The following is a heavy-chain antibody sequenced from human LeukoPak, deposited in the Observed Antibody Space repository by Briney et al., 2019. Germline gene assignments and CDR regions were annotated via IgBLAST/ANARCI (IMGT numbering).Heavy chain of an antibody. CDR2: ISGSGGST. Sequence: TGGSLRLSCAASGFTFSSYAMSWVRQAPGKGLEWVSAISGSGGSTYYADSVKGRFTISRDNSKNTLYLQMNSLRAEDTAVYYCASTSSSWSDYYYYGMDVWGQGTTVTVSS. D-gene: IGHD6-13*01. J-gene: IGHJ6*02. V-gene: IGHV3-23*01. CDR1: GFTFSSYA. CDR3: ASTSSSWSDYYYYGMDV.